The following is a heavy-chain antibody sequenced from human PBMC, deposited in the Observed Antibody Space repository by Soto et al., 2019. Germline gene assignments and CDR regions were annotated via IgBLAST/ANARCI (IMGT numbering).Heavy chain of an antibody. CDR1: GGTFSSYA. D-gene: IGHD5-12*01. V-gene: IGHV1-69*13. J-gene: IGHJ4*02. CDR2: IIPIFGTA. Sequence: ASVKVSCKASGGTFSSYAISWVRQAPGQGLEWMGGIIPIFGTANYAQKFQGRVTITADESTRKAYMELSSLRSEDTAVYYCARGISGYGFGAYWGQGTLVTVSS. CDR3: ARGISGYGFGAY.